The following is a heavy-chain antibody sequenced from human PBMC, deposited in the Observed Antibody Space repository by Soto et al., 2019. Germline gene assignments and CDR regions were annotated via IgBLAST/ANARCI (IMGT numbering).Heavy chain of an antibody. Sequence: SETLSLTCTVSGGSISSSSYYWGWIRQPPGKGLEWIGSIYYSGSTYYNPSLKSRVTISVDTSKNQFSLKLSSVTAADTAVYYCARHRAARPYYYYYYMDVWGKGTTVTVSS. D-gene: IGHD6-6*01. CDR3: ARHRAARPYYYYYYMDV. CDR1: GGSISSSSYY. CDR2: IYYSGST. V-gene: IGHV4-39*01. J-gene: IGHJ6*03.